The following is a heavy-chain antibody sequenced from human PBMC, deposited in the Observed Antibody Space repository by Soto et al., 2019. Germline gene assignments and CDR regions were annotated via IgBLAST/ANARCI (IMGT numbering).Heavy chain of an antibody. CDR1: GFTFSNYA. V-gene: IGHV3-23*01. D-gene: IGHD1-26*01. J-gene: IGHJ4*02. CDR3: AKVPVGATGRLDY. CDR2: ISGSGGST. Sequence: EVQLLESGGGLVQPGGSLRLSCAGSGFTFSNYAMSWVRQAPGKGLAWVSAISGSGGSTYYADSVKGRFTISRDNSKNTLYLQMNSLRAEDTALYYCAKVPVGATGRLDYWGQGTLVTVSS.